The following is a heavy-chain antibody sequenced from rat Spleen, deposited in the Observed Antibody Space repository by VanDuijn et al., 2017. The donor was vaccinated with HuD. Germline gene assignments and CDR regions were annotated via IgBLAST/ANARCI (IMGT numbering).Heavy chain of an antibody. CDR1: GFIFSNCD. CDR2: ISPSGGST. D-gene: IGHD5-1*01. V-gene: IGHV5-25*01. CDR3: ASQNWEVDY. J-gene: IGHJ2*01. Sequence: EVQLVESGGGLVQPGRSLKLSCAASGFIFSNCDMAWVRQAPTKGLEWVASISPSGGSTYYRDSVKGRFTVSRDNAKSTLYLQMDSLRSEDTATYYCASQNWEVDYWGQGVMVTVSS.